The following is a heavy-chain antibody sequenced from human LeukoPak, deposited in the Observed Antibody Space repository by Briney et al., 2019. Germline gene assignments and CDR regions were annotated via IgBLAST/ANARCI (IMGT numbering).Heavy chain of an antibody. CDR1: GFTFSTYW. CDR3: ARATGSLVD. D-gene: IGHD3-10*01. Sequence: GGSLRLSCAASGFTFSTYWMHWVRQAPGKGLEWVSRMNSDGSITTYADSVKGRFTISRDNAKNTLYLQMNSLRAEDTAVYYCARATGSLVDSGQGTLVTVSS. J-gene: IGHJ4*02. V-gene: IGHV3-74*01. CDR2: MNSDGSIT.